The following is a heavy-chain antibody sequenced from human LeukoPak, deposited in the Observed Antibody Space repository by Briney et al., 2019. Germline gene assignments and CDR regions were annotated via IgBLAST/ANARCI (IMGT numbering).Heavy chain of an antibody. CDR3: ARESGSYCGGDCYGHFDY. D-gene: IGHD2-21*01. CDR2: ISSSSSYI. J-gene: IGHJ4*02. CDR1: GFIFSSYS. V-gene: IGHV3-21*01. Sequence: GGSLRLFCAASGFIFSSYSMNWVRQAPGKGLEGVSSISSSSSYIYYADSVKGRFTISRDNAKNSLYLQMNSLRAEDTAVYYCARESGSYCGGDCYGHFDYWGQGTLVTVSS.